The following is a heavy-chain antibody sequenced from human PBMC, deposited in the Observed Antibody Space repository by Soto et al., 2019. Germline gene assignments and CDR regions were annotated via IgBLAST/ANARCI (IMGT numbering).Heavy chain of an antibody. J-gene: IGHJ4*02. Sequence: GSLRLSCAASGFSMSYYWMNWVRQAPGKGLEWVANIKEDGSEKYYVDSVKGRFTISRDNAKNSLYLQMNSLRAEDTAVYYCARGRSVDCSSGCPFDYWGQGTQVTVS. V-gene: IGHV3-7*01. CDR2: IKEDGSEK. CDR3: ARGRSVDCSSGCPFDY. CDR1: GFSMSYYW. D-gene: IGHD6-19*01.